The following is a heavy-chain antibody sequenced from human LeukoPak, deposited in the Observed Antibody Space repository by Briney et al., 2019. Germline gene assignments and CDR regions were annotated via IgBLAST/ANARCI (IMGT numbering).Heavy chain of an antibody. D-gene: IGHD2-2*01. CDR1: GGSFSGYY. J-gene: IGHJ6*02. V-gene: IGHV4-34*01. CDR3: ARGRQAVRRQLWSATQYYYYGMDV. Sequence: SETLSLTCGVYGGSFSGYYWSWIRQPPGKGLEWIGEINHSGSTNYNPSLKSRVTISVDTSRNHFSLKLSSVTAADAAVYYCARGRQAVRRQLWSATQYYYYGMDVWGQGTTVTVSS. CDR2: INHSGST.